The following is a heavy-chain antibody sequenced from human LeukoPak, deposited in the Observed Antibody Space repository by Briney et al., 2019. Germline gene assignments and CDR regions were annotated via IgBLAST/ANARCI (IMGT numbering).Heavy chain of an antibody. CDR2: ISAYNGNT. Sequence: ASVKVSCKASGYTFTSYGISWVRQAPGQGLEWMGWISAYNGNTNYAQKLQGRVTMTTDKSTSTAYMELRSLRSDDTAVYYCAGSLGYCTSNVCYLKYWGQGTLVTVSS. V-gene: IGHV1-18*01. CDR1: GYTFTSYG. CDR3: AGSLGYCTSNVCYLKY. J-gene: IGHJ4*02. D-gene: IGHD2-8*01.